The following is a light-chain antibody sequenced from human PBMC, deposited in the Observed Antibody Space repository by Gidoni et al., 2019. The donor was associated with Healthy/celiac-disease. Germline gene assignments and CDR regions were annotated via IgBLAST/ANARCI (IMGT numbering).Light chain of an antibody. V-gene: IGKV1-13*02. CDR2: DAS. CDR3: QQFNSYPLLT. J-gene: IGKJ4*01. Sequence: IQFTQTPSALSASVGDRVTITCRASQGISSALAWYQQKPGNAPKPLIYDASSVESGVPSRFCGSGSATDFTLIISSLQPDDFATYYCQQFNSYPLLTYGGGTKVEIK. CDR1: QGISSA.